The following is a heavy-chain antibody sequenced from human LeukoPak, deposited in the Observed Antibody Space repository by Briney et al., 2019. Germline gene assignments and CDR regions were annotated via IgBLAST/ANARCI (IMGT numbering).Heavy chain of an antibody. CDR3: ARHHCSGGSCYFP. D-gene: IGHD2-15*01. CDR2: IDPSDSYT. Sequence: PGESLQISCKGSGYSFTSYWISGVRQMPGKGLERMGRIDPSDSYTNYSPSFQGHVTISADKSISTAYLQWSSLKASDTAMYYCARHHCSGGSCYFPWGQGTLVTVSS. J-gene: IGHJ5*02. CDR1: GYSFTSYW. V-gene: IGHV5-10-1*01.